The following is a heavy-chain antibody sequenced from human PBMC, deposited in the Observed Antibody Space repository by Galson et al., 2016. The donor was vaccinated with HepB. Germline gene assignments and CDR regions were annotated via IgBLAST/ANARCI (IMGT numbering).Heavy chain of an antibody. J-gene: IGHJ1*01. CDR1: GFTFDDYA. CDR3: AKDNIAVAGTCCQH. D-gene: IGHD6-19*01. CDR2: ISWNSFSL. Sequence: SLRLSCAASGFTFDDYAMHWVRQVPGKGLEWVASISWNSFSLAYADSVKGRFTVSRDNAKNSLYLQMNSLRAEDTALYYCAKDNIAVAGTCCQHWGQGTLVTVSS. V-gene: IGHV3-9*01.